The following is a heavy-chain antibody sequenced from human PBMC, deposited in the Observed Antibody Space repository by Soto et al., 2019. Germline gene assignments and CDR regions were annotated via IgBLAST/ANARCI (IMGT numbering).Heavy chain of an antibody. V-gene: IGHV4-31*03. J-gene: IGHJ5*02. CDR2: IYYSGST. Sequence: PSETLSLTCTVSGGSISSGGYYWSWIRQHPGKGLEWIGYIYYSGSTYYNPSLKSRVTISVDTSKNQFSLKLSSVTAADTAVYYCARESYYGDYTNWFDPWGQGTLVTVSS. CDR3: ARESYYGDYTNWFDP. CDR1: GGSISSGGYY. D-gene: IGHD4-17*01.